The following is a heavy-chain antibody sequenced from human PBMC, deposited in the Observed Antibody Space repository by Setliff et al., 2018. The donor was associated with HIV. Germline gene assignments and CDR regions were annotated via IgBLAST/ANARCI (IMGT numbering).Heavy chain of an antibody. CDR2: INHSGSA. J-gene: IGHJ4*02. CDR1: GGSFSGYY. Sequence: PSETLSLTCAVYGGSFSGYYWTWIRQSPGKGLEWIGEINHSGSANYNPSLKSRVTISVDTSKNQFSLNLSSVTATDTAIYYCVRELGRKVDYWGQGALVTVSS. CDR3: VRELGRKVDY. V-gene: IGHV4-34*01.